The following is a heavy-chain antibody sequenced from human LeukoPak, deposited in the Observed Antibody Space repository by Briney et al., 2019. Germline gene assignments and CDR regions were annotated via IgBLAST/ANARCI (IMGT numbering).Heavy chain of an antibody. J-gene: IGHJ6*03. CDR1: GYSISSGYY. D-gene: IGHD5-18*01. CDR3: ARDTGYSYGGRHYYYMDV. CDR2: IYHSGST. V-gene: IGHV4-38-2*02. Sequence: SETLSLTCTVSGYSISSGYYWGWIRQPPGKGLGWIGSIYHSGSTYYNPSLKSRVTMSVDTSKNQFSLKLSSVTAADTAVYYCARDTGYSYGGRHYYYMDVWGKGTTVTISS.